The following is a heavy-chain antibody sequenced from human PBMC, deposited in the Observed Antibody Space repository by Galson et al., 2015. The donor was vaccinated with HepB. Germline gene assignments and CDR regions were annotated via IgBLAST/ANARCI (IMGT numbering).Heavy chain of an antibody. D-gene: IGHD5-12*01. J-gene: IGHJ2*01. CDR1: GFTFSGSS. V-gene: IGHV3-73*01. Sequence: SLRLSCAASGFTFSGSSMHWVRQASGKGLEWVGRIKTKANSYATSYAASVKDRFTISRDDSQNTAYLQMNSLKTEDTALYYCTRHVYSGYDYWYFDLWGRGTLVTVSS. CDR2: IKTKANSYAT. CDR3: TRHVYSGYDYWYFDL.